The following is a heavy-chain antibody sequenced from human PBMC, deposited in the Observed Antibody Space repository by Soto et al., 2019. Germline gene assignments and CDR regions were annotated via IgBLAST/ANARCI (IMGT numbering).Heavy chain of an antibody. CDR3: ARTIIVLVPAAMRYWFDP. CDR2: IYYSGST. CDR1: GGSISSGDYY. V-gene: IGHV4-30-4*01. D-gene: IGHD2-2*01. J-gene: IGHJ5*02. Sequence: SETLSLTSTVSGGSISSGDYYWSWIRQPPGKGLEWVGYIYYSGSTYYNPSLKSRVTISVDTSKNQFSLKLSSVTAADTAVYYCARTIIVLVPAAMRYWFDPWGQGTLVTVSS.